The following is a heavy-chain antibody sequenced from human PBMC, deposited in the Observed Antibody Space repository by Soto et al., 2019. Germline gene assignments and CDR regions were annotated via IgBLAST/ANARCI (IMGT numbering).Heavy chain of an antibody. CDR1: GFTFSNYG. CDR3: LNGDYY. D-gene: IGHD3-16*01. J-gene: IGHJ4*02. Sequence: HPGGSLRLSCAASGFTFSNYGMTWVRLAPGKGLEWVSTVTVDGATYFGNTVKGRFTMSRDISKSTVYLQMDSLRAEDTAIYYCLNGDYYVGPGTLVTVSS. V-gene: IGHV3-23*01. CDR2: VTVDGAT.